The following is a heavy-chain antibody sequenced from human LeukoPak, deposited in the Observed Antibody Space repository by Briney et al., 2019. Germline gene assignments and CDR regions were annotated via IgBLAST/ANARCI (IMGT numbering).Heavy chain of an antibody. D-gene: IGHD5-24*01. CDR1: GGSCDDYY. V-gene: IGHV4-34*01. Sequence: PLETLSLTCAVYGGSCDDYYCSWIRQPPGEGLEWVGEIHPHGIFYYNSSLMSRVTISIDTSKTQFSLRLTSVTATDTAFYYCARGRDRSKAGDHWGQGSLVTVSS. CDR2: IHPHGIF. CDR3: ARGRDRSKAGDH. J-gene: IGHJ4*02.